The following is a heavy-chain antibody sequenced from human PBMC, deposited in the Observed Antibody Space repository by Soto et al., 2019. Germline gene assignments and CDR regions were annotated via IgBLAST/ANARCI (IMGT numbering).Heavy chain of an antibody. V-gene: IGHV2-5*02. CDR1: GFSLSTSGVG. Sequence: QITLKESGPTLVKPTQTLTLTCTFSGFSLSTSGVGVGWIRQPPGTALEWLTFIYWDDDKRNSPFLKSRLTITKDTSKNQEVLTMTNMHPVDTATYYCAHLVVAGITDYFDSWGQGTLVTVSS. CDR2: IYWDDDK. J-gene: IGHJ4*02. D-gene: IGHD2-15*01. CDR3: AHLVVAGITDYFDS.